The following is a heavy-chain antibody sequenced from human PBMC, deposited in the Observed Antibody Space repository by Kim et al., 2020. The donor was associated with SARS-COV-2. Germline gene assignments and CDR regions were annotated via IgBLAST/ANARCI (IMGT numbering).Heavy chain of an antibody. J-gene: IGHJ4*02. V-gene: IGHV1-18*01. CDR2: ISAYSGNT. CDR3: ARAGITGADFDY. D-gene: IGHD1-20*01. Sequence: ASVKVSCKTSGYTFNNYGISWVRQAPGQGLEWMGWISAYSGNTNYAQKVQGRVSMTTDTSTSTAYMELKSLTSDDTAVDYCARAGITGADFDYWGQGTLFTVSS. CDR1: GYTFNNYG.